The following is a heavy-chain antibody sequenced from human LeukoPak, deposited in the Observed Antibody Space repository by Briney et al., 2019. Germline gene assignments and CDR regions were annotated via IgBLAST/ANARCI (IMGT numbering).Heavy chain of an antibody. J-gene: IGHJ4*02. V-gene: IGHV4-34*01. CDR3: ARGPPYDFWSGYFAFDY. CDR1: GGSFSGYY. D-gene: IGHD3-3*01. Sequence: PSETLSLTCAVYGGSFSGYYWSWIRQPPGKGLEWIGEINHSGSTNYNPSLKSRVTISVDTSQNQFSLKLSSVTAADTAVYYCARGPPYDFWSGYFAFDYWGQGTLVTVSS. CDR2: INHSGST.